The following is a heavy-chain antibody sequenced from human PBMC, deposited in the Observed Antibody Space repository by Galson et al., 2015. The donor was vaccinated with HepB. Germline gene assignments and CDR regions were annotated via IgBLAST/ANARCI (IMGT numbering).Heavy chain of an antibody. J-gene: IGHJ6*02. D-gene: IGHD3-16*01. Sequence: SVKVSCKASGGTFGASSISWVRQAPGQGLEWMGRIIPLLDIVHYAPKFQGRISMAADKSSNTGHMELSSLTSEDTAIYYCARWGDLDVWGQGTTVTVSS. CDR1: GGTFGASS. CDR2: IIPLLDIV. V-gene: IGHV1-69*02. CDR3: ARWGDLDV.